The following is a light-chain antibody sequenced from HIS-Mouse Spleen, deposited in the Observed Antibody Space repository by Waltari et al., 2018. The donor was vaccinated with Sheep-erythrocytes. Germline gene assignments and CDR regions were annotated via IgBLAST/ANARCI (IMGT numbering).Light chain of an antibody. V-gene: IGKV2-28*01. Sequence: DIVMTQSPLSLPVTPGEPASISCRSSQSLRHSNGYNYLDWYLQKPGQSPQLLIYLGSNRASGVPDRFSDSGSGTDFTLKISRVEAEDVGVYYCMQALQTPLTFGGGTKVEIK. CDR3: MQALQTPLT. CDR1: QSLRHSNGYNY. J-gene: IGKJ4*01. CDR2: LGS.